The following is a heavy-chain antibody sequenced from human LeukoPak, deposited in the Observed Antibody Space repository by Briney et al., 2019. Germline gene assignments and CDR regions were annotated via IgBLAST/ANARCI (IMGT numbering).Heavy chain of an antibody. D-gene: IGHD3-9*01. CDR2: INSDGSST. V-gene: IGHV3-74*01. CDR3: ARGDDILTGYLHFDY. J-gene: IGHJ4*02. CDR1: GFTFSSYW. Sequence: GGSLRLSCAASGFTFSSYWMHWVRQAPGKGLVWVSRINSDGSSTSYADSVKGRFTISRDNAKNTLYLQMNSLRAEDTAVYYCARGDDILTGYLHFDYWGQGTLVTVSS.